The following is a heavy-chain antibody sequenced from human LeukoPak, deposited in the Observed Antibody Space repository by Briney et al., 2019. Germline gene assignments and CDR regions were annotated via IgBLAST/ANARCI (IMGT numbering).Heavy chain of an antibody. V-gene: IGHV3-48*04. CDR2: ISSSGSTI. Sequence: GGSLRLSCAASGFTFISYGMHWVRQAPDKGLEWVSYISSSGSTIYYADSVKGRFTISRDNAKNSLYLQMNSLRAEDTAVYYCAELGITMIGGVWGKGTTVTISS. CDR3: AELGITMIGGV. CDR1: GFTFISYG. J-gene: IGHJ6*04. D-gene: IGHD3-10*02.